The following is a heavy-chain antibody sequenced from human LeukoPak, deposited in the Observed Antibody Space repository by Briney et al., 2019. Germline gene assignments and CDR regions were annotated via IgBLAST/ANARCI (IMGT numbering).Heavy chain of an antibody. CDR2: IYPSDSDT. CDR3: ARPSSGGIDY. V-gene: IGHV5-51*01. Sequence: GESPKISCKGSGYSFTTYWIGWVRQMPGKGLEWMGIIYPSDSDTRYSPSFQSQVTISADRSITTAYLQWSGLKASDTALYYCARPSSGGIDYWGQGTLVTVSS. CDR1: GYSFTTYW. D-gene: IGHD4-23*01. J-gene: IGHJ4*02.